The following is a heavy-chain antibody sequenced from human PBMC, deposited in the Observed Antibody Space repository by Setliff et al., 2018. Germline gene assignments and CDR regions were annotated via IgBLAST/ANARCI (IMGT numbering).Heavy chain of an antibody. Sequence: SETLSLTCTVSGDSIISGRHYWSWIRQSPEKGLEWLGYIYKTENSYYKPSLKSRLTISVDACNNQFSLNLTSVNPADAAVYYCARDTHGSGSFDNWGQGILVTVSS. CDR1: GDSIISGRHY. V-gene: IGHV4-30-4*01. D-gene: IGHD3-10*01. J-gene: IGHJ4*02. CDR2: IYKTENS. CDR3: ARDTHGSGSFDN.